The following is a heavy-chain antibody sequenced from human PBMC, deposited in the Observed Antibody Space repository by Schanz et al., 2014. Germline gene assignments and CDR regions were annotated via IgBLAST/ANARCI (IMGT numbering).Heavy chain of an antibody. D-gene: IGHD2-15*01. V-gene: IGHV3-30-3*01. J-gene: IGHJ4*02. Sequence: QVQLVESGGGVAQPGRSLRLSCAAYGFTLSSYAMHWVRQAPGQGLEWVAVISYDGSNKYYADSVKGRFTISRDNSKNTLYLQMNTLRAEDTAVYYCARDRGYCSGGSCLTFDYWGQGTLVTVSS. CDR3: ARDRGYCSGGSCLTFDY. CDR2: ISYDGSNK. CDR1: GFTLSSYA.